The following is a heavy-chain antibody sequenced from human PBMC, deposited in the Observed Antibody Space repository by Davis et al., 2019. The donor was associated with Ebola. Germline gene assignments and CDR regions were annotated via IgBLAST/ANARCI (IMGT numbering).Heavy chain of an antibody. J-gene: IGHJ6*02. CDR2: ISSSGSTI. V-gene: IGHV3-11*01. Sequence: GGSLRLSCAASGFTFSDYYMSWIRQAPGKGLEWVSYISSSGSTIYYADSVKGRFTISRDNAKNSLYLQMNSLRAEDTAVYYCARDETKYYDYIWGSYRGGYYYYYGMDVWGQGTTVTVSS. CDR1: GFTFSDYY. D-gene: IGHD3-16*02. CDR3: ARDETKYYDYIWGSYRGGYYYYYGMDV.